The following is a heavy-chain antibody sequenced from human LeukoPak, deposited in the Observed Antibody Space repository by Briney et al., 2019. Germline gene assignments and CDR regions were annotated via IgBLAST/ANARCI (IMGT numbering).Heavy chain of an antibody. Sequence: SETLSLTCAVYGGSFSGYYWSWIRQPPGKGLEWIGEINHSGSTNYNPSLKSRVTISVDTSKNQFSLKLSSVTAADTAVYYCARATTSYYYYYMDVWGKGTTVTVSS. D-gene: IGHD4-11*01. V-gene: IGHV4-34*01. CDR2: INHSGST. J-gene: IGHJ6*03. CDR3: ARATTSYYYYYMDV. CDR1: GGSFSGYY.